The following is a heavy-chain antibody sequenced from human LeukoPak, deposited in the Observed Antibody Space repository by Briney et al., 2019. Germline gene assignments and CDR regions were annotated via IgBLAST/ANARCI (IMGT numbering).Heavy chain of an antibody. J-gene: IGHJ4*02. Sequence: PGRSLRLSCAASGFTFSNYAMHWVRQAPGKGLEWMSVISYDGRNKYFADSVKGRFTLSRDNSKNTLYLQMNSLRAEDTAVYYCARDGSSWYLDYWGQGTLVTVSS. CDR2: ISYDGRNK. D-gene: IGHD6-13*01. CDR3: ARDGSSWYLDY. CDR1: GFTFSNYA. V-gene: IGHV3-30*04.